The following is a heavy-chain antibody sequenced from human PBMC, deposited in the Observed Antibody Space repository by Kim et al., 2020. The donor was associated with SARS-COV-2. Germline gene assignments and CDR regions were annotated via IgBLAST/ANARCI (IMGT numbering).Heavy chain of an antibody. CDR3: AKDRLGNWNDAEGFDY. V-gene: IGHV3-9*01. D-gene: IGHD1-1*01. Sequence: GGSLRLSCAASGFTFGDYAMHWVRQAPGKGLEWVSGISWNSGSIGYADSVKGRFTISRDNAKNSLYLQMNSLRAEDTALYYCAKDRLGNWNDAEGFDYWGQGTLVTVSS. J-gene: IGHJ4*02. CDR1: GFTFGDYA. CDR2: ISWNSGSI.